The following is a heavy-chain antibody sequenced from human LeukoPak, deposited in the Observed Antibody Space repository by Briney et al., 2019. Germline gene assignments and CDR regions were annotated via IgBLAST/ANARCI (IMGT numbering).Heavy chain of an antibody. J-gene: IGHJ4*02. Sequence: GGSLRLSCAASGFTFSSYAMHWVRQAPGKGLEWVAVISYGGSNKYYADSVKGRFTISRDNSKNTLYLQMNSLRAEDTAVYYCARDSRSGGSSGYWGQGTLVTVSS. D-gene: IGHD2-15*01. V-gene: IGHV3-30-3*01. CDR1: GFTFSSYA. CDR2: ISYGGSNK. CDR3: ARDSRSGGSSGY.